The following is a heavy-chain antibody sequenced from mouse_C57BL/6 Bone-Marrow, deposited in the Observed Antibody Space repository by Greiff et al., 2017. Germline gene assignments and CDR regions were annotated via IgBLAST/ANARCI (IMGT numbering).Heavy chain of an antibody. J-gene: IGHJ2*01. Sequence: EVKLMESGGGLVQPGGSLSLSCAASGFTFTAYYMCWVRQPPGKALEWLGFISNTANGYTTEYSAYVKGRFTISRDNSPNILYLQMNALRAEDSSTYDWARYYYGFDYWGQGTTLTVSS. D-gene: IGHD1-1*01. CDR2: ISNTANGYTT. CDR1: GFTFTAYY. CDR3: ARYYYGFDY. V-gene: IGHV7-3*01.